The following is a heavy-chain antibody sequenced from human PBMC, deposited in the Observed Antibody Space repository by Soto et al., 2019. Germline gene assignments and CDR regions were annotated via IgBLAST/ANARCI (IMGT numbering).Heavy chain of an antibody. CDR2: IYYSGST. V-gene: IGHV4-30-4*01. D-gene: IGHD6-13*01. CDR1: AGSISSGDYY. Sequence: SQTLSLTCSLSAGSISSGDYYWSWIRQPPGKGLEWIGYIYYSGSTYYNPSLKSRVTISVDTSKNQFSLKLSSVTAADTAVYYCARATVQQQLTTHYYYGMDDWGQGTTVTVSS. CDR3: ARATVQQQLTTHYYYGMDD. J-gene: IGHJ6*02.